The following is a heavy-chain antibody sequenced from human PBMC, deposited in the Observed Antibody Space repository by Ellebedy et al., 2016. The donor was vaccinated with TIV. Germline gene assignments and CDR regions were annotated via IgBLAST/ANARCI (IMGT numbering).Heavy chain of an antibody. J-gene: IGHJ6*02. CDR3: AKGPVRVVTAAYYYYGMDV. CDR1: GGTFSIYA. Sequence: ASVNVSCXASGGTFSIYALSWVRQPRGQGLELMGGFIPLFGTANYPPKFRGRVTITANESTSTACMELSSLTSEDTAVYYCAKGPVRVVTAAYYYYGMDVWGQGTTVTVSS. D-gene: IGHD2-21*02. V-gene: IGHV1-69*13. CDR2: FIPLFGTA.